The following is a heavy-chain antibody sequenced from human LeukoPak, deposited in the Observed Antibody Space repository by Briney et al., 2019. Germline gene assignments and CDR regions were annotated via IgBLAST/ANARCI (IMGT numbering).Heavy chain of an antibody. CDR2: VYYTGST. J-gene: IGHJ4*02. D-gene: IGHD6-13*01. CDR1: GDSITGYY. V-gene: IGHV4-59*12. Sequence: SETLSLTSTVSGDSITGYYWSWIRQPPGKGLEWIGFVYYTGSTNYNPSLKSRLTISTDTSKNQFSLQLNSVTPEDTAVYYCAREASLWYSSSWYAFGYWGQGTLVTVSS. CDR3: AREASLWYSSSWYAFGY.